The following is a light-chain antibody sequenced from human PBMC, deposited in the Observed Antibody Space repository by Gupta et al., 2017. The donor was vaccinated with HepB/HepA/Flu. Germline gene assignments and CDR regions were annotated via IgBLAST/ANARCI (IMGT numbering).Light chain of an antibody. Sequence: DIVMTQSPLSLPVTPGEPASISCRSSQSLLHSNGYNYLDWYLQKPGQSPQLLIYLGSNRASGVPDRFSGSGSGTDFTLKISRVEAEDVGFYYCMQALQTPITFVQGTRLEIK. CDR2: LGS. J-gene: IGKJ5*01. CDR3: MQALQTPIT. CDR1: QSLLHSNGYNY. V-gene: IGKV2-28*01.